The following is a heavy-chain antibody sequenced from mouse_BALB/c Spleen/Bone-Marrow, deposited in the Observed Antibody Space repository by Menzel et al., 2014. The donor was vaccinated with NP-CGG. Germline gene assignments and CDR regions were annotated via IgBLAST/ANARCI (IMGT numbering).Heavy chain of an antibody. V-gene: IGHV1S81*02. CDR3: TRSYYGNYFDV. CDR1: GYPFTSYY. CDR2: INPSNGGT. J-gene: IGHJ1*01. Sequence: VQLQQSGAELVKPGASVKLSCKASGYPFTSYYMYWVKQRPGQGLEWIGEINPSNGGTNFNEKFKSKATLTVDKSSSTAYMQLSSLTSEDSAVYYCTRSYYGNYFDVWGAGTTVTVSS. D-gene: IGHD2-1*01.